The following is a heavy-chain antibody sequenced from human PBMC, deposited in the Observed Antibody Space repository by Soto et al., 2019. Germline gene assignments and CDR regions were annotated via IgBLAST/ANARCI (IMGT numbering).Heavy chain of an antibody. D-gene: IGHD1-26*01. V-gene: IGHV4-4*02. CDR1: GGSTSSSDW. CDR3: AGRPEIHPR. CDR2: IHRGGVT. J-gene: IGHJ4*02. Sequence: QVHLQESGPGLVKPSETLSLTCAISGGSTSSSDWWTWVRQPPGEGLEWIGEIHRGGVTNYNSSLKSRLTISLDHSRNQFSLSLTSVTAADAAVYFCAGRPEIHPRWGQGILVPVSS.